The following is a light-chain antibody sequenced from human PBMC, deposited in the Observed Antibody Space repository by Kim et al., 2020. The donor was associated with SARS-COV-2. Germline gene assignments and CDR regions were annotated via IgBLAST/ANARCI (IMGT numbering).Light chain of an antibody. CDR1: GSDVGGYNY. CDR3: SSYTSSSTYV. J-gene: IGLJ1*01. V-gene: IGLV2-14*04. CDR2: DVS. Sequence: GQVITISCTGTGSDVGGYNYVSWYQQHPGKAPKLMIYDVSKRPSGVSNRFSGSKSGNTASLTISGLQAEDEADYYCSSYTSSSTYVFGTGTKVTVL.